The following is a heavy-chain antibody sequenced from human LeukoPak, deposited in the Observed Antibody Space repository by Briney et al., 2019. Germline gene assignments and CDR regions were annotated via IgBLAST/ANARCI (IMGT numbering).Heavy chain of an antibody. V-gene: IGHV3-74*01. D-gene: IGHD3-22*01. J-gene: IGHJ4*02. CDR3: VRDDDRPDNGLDY. Sequence: PGGSLRLSCVASGFTFSSYWMHWVRQDPRKGLVWVSRINGDGRNINYADSVRGRLTISRDNSKNTLYLQMNSLRAEDTAVYYCVRDDDRPDNGLDYWGQGTLVTVSS. CDR2: INGDGRNI. CDR1: GFTFSSYW.